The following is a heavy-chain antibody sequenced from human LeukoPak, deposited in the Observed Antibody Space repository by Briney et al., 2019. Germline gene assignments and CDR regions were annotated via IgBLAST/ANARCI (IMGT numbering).Heavy chain of an antibody. Sequence: PSETLSLTCTVSGGSISNSSYYWGWVRQPPGKGLEWIGSIYYSGTTYYNPSLKSRVIVSIDTSKNQFSLKLSSVTAADTAVYYCTCRTSWFVKDYFDYWGQGILVIVSS. CDR3: TCRTSWFVKDYFDY. V-gene: IGHV4-39*01. D-gene: IGHD2-2*01. CDR1: GGSISNSSYY. J-gene: IGHJ4*02. CDR2: IYYSGTT.